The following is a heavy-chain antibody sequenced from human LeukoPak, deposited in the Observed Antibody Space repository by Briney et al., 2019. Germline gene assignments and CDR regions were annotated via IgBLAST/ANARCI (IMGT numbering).Heavy chain of an antibody. CDR2: IYYSGST. CDR1: GGSVNSGSYY. V-gene: IGHV4-61*01. J-gene: IGHJ5*02. CDR3: AREDSSSWYRWFDP. D-gene: IGHD6-13*01. Sequence: SETLSLTCTVSGGSVNSGSYYWSWIRQPPGKGLEWIGYIYYSGSTNYNPSLKSRVTILLDTSKNQFSLKLSSVTAADTAVYYCAREDSSSWYRWFDPWGQGTLVTVSS.